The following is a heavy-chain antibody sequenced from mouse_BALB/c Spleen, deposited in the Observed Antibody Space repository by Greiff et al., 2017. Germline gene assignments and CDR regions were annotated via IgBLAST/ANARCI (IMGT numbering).Heavy chain of an antibody. D-gene: IGHD1-2*01. CDR2: ISDGGSYT. CDR1: GFTFSDYY. J-gene: IGHJ2*01. Sequence: EVMLVESGGGLVKPGGSLKLSCAASGFTFSDYYMYWVRQTPEKRLEWVATISDGGSYTYYPDSVKGRFTISRDNAKNNLYLQMSSLKSEDTAMYYCARGYGYYFDYWGQGTTLTVSS. V-gene: IGHV5-4*02. CDR3: ARGYGYYFDY.